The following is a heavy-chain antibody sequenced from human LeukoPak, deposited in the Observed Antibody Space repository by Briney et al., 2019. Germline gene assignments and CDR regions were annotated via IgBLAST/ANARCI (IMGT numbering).Heavy chain of an antibody. CDR1: GGSFSGYY. D-gene: IGHD3-10*01. J-gene: IGHJ4*02. CDR2: VNHSGST. CDR3: ASRRGDDTDY. V-gene: IGHV4-34*01. Sequence: SETLSLTCAVYGGSFSGYYWSWIRQPPGKGLEWIGEVNHSGSTNYNPSLKSRVTISVDTSKNQFSLKLSSVTAADTAVYYCASRRGDDTDYWGQGTLVTVSS.